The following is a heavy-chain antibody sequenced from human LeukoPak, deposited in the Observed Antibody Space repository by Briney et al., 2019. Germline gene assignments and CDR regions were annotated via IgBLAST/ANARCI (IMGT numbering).Heavy chain of an antibody. Sequence: SETLSLTCAVDGGSFSGYYWSWIRQPPGKGLEWIGEINHSGSTNYNPSLKSRVTISVDTPKNQFSLKLSSVTAADTAVYYCARDRYYYGSGSYPLDYWGQGTLVTVSS. V-gene: IGHV4-34*01. CDR2: INHSGST. J-gene: IGHJ4*02. D-gene: IGHD3-10*01. CDR1: GGSFSGYY. CDR3: ARDRYYYGSGSYPLDY.